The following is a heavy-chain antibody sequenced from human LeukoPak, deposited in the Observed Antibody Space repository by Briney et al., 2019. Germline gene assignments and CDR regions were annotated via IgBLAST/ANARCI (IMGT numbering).Heavy chain of an antibody. D-gene: IGHD1-26*01. Sequence: PSETLSLTCSVSGYSIGSGHYWGWIRQPPGKGLEWIGSMYQTGSSYYSPSLKSRVTISLDTSKNQISLKLTFVTAADTAVYYCARGDGSPSGILYYGMDVWGQGTTVTVSS. CDR1: GYSIGSGHY. CDR3: ARGDGSPSGILYYGMDV. CDR2: MYQTGSS. J-gene: IGHJ6*02. V-gene: IGHV4-38-2*02.